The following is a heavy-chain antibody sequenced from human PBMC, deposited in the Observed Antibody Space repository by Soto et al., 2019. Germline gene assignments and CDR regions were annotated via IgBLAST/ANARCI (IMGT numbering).Heavy chain of an antibody. CDR2: FDPEDGET. Sequence: ASVKVSCKVSGYTLTELSMRWVRQAPGKGLEWMGGFDPEDGETIYAQKFQGRVTMTEDTSTDTAYMELSSLRSEDTAVYYCATDFRATQYYYYYYGMDVWGQATTVTVSS. CDR1: GYTLTELS. J-gene: IGHJ6*02. V-gene: IGHV1-24*01. CDR3: ATDFRATQYYYYYYGMDV. D-gene: IGHD1-26*01.